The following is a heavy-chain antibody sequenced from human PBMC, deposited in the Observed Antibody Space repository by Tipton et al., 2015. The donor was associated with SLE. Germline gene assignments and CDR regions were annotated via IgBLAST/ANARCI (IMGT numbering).Heavy chain of an antibody. V-gene: IGHV4-59*11. CDR3: ARDLHGEGPDAFDI. CDR2: IYYSGNT. D-gene: IGHD4-17*01. J-gene: IGHJ3*02. CDR1: GGSISSHY. Sequence: TLSLTRTVSGGSISSHYWSWIRQPPGKGLEWIGYIYYSGNTYYNTSLKSRVTISVDTSKNQFSLKLRSVTAADTAVYYCARDLHGEGPDAFDIWGQGTMVTVSS.